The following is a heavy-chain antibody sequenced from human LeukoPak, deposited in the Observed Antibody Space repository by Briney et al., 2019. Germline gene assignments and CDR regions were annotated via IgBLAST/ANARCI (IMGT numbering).Heavy chain of an antibody. CDR3: ANYGSGNNFDY. J-gene: IGHJ4*02. V-gene: IGHV3-21*01. Sequence: PGRSLRLSCAPSGFTSSSYSMNWVSQAPGKGLEWVSSISSSSSYIYYADAVKGRFTISRDNAKNSLYMQMNGLRAEDTVVYCYANYGSGNNFDYWGEGTLVTVSS. CDR2: ISSSSSYI. D-gene: IGHD3-10*01. CDR1: GFTSSSYS.